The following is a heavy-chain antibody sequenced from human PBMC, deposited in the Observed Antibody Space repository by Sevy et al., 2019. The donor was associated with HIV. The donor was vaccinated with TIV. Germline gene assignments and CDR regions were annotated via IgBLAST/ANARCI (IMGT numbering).Heavy chain of an antibody. Sequence: GGSLRLSCAASGFRFTDYWMSWVRQTPGKGLEWVATIKQDESEKYYVDSVKGRFVISRDNGKTSVSLQMNGLRVEDTALYYCAREGGGLNWRPYYFDSWGQGTLVTVSS. V-gene: IGHV3-7*01. J-gene: IGHJ4*02. CDR3: AREGGGLNWRPYYFDS. D-gene: IGHD3-16*01. CDR2: IKQDESEK. CDR1: GFRFTDYW.